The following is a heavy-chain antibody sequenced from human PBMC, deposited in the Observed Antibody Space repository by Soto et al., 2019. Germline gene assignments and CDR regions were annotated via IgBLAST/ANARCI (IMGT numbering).Heavy chain of an antibody. D-gene: IGHD6-19*01. Sequence: GGSLRLSCAASGFTFSSYSMNWVRQAPGKGLEWVSSISSSSSYIYYADSVKGRFTISRDNAKNSLYLQMNSLRAEDTAVYYCASRSSGWYVNGDYWGQGTLVTVSS. V-gene: IGHV3-21*01. CDR3: ASRSSGWYVNGDY. J-gene: IGHJ4*02. CDR2: ISSSSSYI. CDR1: GFTFSSYS.